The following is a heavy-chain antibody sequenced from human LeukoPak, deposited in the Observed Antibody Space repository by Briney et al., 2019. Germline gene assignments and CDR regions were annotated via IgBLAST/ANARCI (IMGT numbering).Heavy chain of an antibody. CDR1: GGSISSYY. CDR2: IYYSGST. D-gene: IGHD6-6*01. J-gene: IGHJ6*03. Sequence: SETLSLTCTVSGGSISSYYWSWIRQPPGKGLEWIGYIYYSGSTNYNPSLKSRVAILVDTSKNQFSLRLSSVTAADTAVYYCAREVGYSSSSVAYYYYYYMDVWGKGTTVTVSS. CDR3: AREVGYSSSSVAYYYYYYMDV. V-gene: IGHV4-59*01.